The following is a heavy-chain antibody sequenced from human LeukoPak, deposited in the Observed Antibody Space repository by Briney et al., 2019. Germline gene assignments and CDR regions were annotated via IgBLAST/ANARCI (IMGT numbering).Heavy chain of an antibody. Sequence: GASVKVSCKASGYTFTGYGISWVRQAPGQGLEWMGWINAYNGNTNYAQKLQGRVTMTTDTSTSTAYMELSSLRSDDTAVYYCAGIAVAGAFNAFDMWGQGRMVTVSS. D-gene: IGHD6-19*01. J-gene: IGHJ3*02. CDR2: INAYNGNT. CDR3: AGIAVAGAFNAFDM. CDR1: GYTFTGYG. V-gene: IGHV1-18*01.